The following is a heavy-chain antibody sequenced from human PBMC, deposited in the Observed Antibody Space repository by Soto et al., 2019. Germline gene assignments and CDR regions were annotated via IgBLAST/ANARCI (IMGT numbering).Heavy chain of an antibody. Sequence: QVQLVQSGAEVKEPGASVKVSCKTSGYTFTNYGISWVRQAPGQGLEWMGWISGYNGDTDYAQKLQGRVTMTTDTSTGKANGELRSLRSDDTAVYYCPRGGYIDFPDYWGQGTLVTVSS. CDR2: ISGYNGDT. J-gene: IGHJ4*02. V-gene: IGHV1-18*01. CDR1: GYTFTNYG. D-gene: IGHD1-1*01. CDR3: PRGGYIDFPDY.